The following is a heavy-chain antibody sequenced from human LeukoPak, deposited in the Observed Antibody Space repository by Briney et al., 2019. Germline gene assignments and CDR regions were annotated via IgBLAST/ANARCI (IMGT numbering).Heavy chain of an antibody. CDR2: IYHSGST. D-gene: IGHD4-17*01. V-gene: IGHV4-38-2*01. J-gene: IGHJ4*02. CDR1: GYSISSGYY. CDR3: ARRGYGDYLDY. Sequence: PSETLSLTCAVSGYSISSGYYWGWIRQPPGKGLEWIGSIYHSGSTYYNPSLKSRVTISVDTSKNQFSLKLSSVTAADTDVYYCARRGYGDYLDYWGQGTLVTVSS.